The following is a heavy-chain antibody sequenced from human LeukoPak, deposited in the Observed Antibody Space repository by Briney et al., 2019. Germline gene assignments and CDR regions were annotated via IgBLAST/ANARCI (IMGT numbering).Heavy chain of an antibody. CDR3: ARAQTNDYDFWSGYSGGFDY. CDR1: GGSISSGDYY. CDR2: IYYSGST. Sequence: PSETLSLTCTVSGGSISSGDYYWSWLRQPPGKGLEWIGYIYYSGSTYYNPSLKSRVTISVDTSKNQFSLKLSSVTAADTAVYYCARAQTNDYDFWSGYSGGFDYWGQGTLVTVSS. V-gene: IGHV4-30-4*01. D-gene: IGHD3-3*01. J-gene: IGHJ4*02.